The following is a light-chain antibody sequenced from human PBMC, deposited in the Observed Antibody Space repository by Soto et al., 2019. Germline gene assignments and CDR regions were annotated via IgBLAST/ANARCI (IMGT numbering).Light chain of an antibody. CDR1: QSISSY. Sequence: DIQMTQSPSSLSASVGDRVTITCRASQSISSYLNWYQQKPGKAPKVLISGASSLQSGVPFRFSGSGSGTDFTLTISGLQFEDFASYYCQQSHSTPLTFGGGTKVEIK. J-gene: IGKJ4*01. CDR2: GAS. V-gene: IGKV1-39*01. CDR3: QQSHSTPLT.